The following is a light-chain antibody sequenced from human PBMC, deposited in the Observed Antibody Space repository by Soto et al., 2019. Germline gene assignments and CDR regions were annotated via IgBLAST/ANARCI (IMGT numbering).Light chain of an antibody. CDR2: EVT. V-gene: IGLV2-14*01. J-gene: IGLJ3*02. Sequence: QSALTQPASMSGSPGQSITISCTGTSSDIGGYNFVSWYQQHPGKAPKLVIYEVTNRPSGISNRFSGSKSGNTASLTISGLQAEDEADYHCSSYTNSDTWVFGGGTKVTVL. CDR1: SSDIGGYNF. CDR3: SSYTNSDTWV.